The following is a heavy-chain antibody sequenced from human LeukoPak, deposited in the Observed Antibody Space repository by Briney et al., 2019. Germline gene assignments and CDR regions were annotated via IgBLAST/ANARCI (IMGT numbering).Heavy chain of an antibody. D-gene: IGHD4-23*01. V-gene: IGHV4-31*03. J-gene: IGHJ6*02. CDR1: GGSISSGGYY. Sequence: PSQTLSLTCTVSGGSISSGGYYRSWIRQHPGKGLEWIGYIYYSGSTYYNPSLKSRVTISVDTSKNQFSLKLSSVTAADTAVYYCATVMTTVVTPRNYYYGMDVWVQGTTVTVSS. CDR3: ATVMTTVVTPRNYYYGMDV. CDR2: IYYSGST.